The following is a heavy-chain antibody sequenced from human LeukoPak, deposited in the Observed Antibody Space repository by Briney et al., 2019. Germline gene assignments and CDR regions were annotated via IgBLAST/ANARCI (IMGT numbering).Heavy chain of an antibody. J-gene: IGHJ3*02. D-gene: IGHD6-6*01. Sequence: SETLSLTCTVSGGSISGYYRSWIRQPPGKGLEWIGCIYDSGSTNHSPSLESRVTISVDTSKNQFSLKLSSVTAADTAVYYCARDLGARIAARADDFDIWGQGTMVTVSS. CDR1: GGSISGYY. CDR2: IYDSGST. CDR3: ARDLGARIAARADDFDI. V-gene: IGHV4-59*01.